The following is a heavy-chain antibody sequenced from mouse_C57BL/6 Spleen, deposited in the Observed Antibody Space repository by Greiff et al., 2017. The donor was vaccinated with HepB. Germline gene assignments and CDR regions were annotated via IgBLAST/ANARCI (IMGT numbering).Heavy chain of an antibody. J-gene: IGHJ1*03. D-gene: IGHD1-1*01. V-gene: IGHV5-9-1*02. Sequence: EVKLVESGEGLVKPGGSLKLSCAASGFTFSSYAMSWVRQTPEKRLEWVAYISSGGDYIYYADTVKGRFTISRDNARNTLYLQMSSLKSEDKAMYYCTRGVSSYWYFDVWGTGTTVTVSS. CDR1: GFTFSSYA. CDR3: TRGVSSYWYFDV. CDR2: ISSGGDYI.